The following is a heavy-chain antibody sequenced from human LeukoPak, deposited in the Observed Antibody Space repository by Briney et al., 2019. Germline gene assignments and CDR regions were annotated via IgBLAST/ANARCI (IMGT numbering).Heavy chain of an antibody. D-gene: IGHD1-26*01. J-gene: IGHJ4*02. CDR1: GFSVTSSH. Sequence: GGSLRLSCAASGFSVTSSHMTWVRQAPGKGLEWVSAIHSGGSTYYADSVKGRFTISRGNSKNTLSLQMNSLRAEDTALYYCASVGGAALGYWGQGSLVTVSS. CDR3: ASVGGAALGY. V-gene: IGHV3-53*01. CDR2: IHSGGST.